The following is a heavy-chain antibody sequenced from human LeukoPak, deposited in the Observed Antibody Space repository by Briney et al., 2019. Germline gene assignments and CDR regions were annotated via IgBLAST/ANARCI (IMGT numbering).Heavy chain of an antibody. CDR2: IYYSGST. J-gene: IGHJ3*02. V-gene: IGHV4-39*07. CDR1: GGSISSYY. D-gene: IGHD3-22*01. Sequence: SETLSLACTVSGGSISSYYWGWIRQPPGKGLEWIGSIYYSGSTYYNPSLKSRVTISVDTSKNQFSLKVSSVTAADTAVYYCASLTTADAFDIWGQGTMVTVSS. CDR3: ASLTTADAFDI.